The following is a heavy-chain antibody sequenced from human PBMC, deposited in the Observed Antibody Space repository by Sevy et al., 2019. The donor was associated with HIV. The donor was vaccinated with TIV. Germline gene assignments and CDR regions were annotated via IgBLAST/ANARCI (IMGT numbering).Heavy chain of an antibody. J-gene: IGHJ4*02. CDR1: GFTFDAFW. V-gene: IGHV3-7*01. Sequence: GGSLRLSCAASGFTFDAFWMQWVRQAPGKGLEWVANIRPDGNGIYYAESVRGRFTISRDNSKESLYLQMSNLRVEDTATYFCARRYFDLWGQGALVTVSS. CDR2: IRPDGNGI. CDR3: ARRYFDL.